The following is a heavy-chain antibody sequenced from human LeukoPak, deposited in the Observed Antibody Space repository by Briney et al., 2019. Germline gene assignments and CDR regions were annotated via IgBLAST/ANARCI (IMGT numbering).Heavy chain of an antibody. D-gene: IGHD4-17*01. Sequence: GGSLRLSCAVSGFTFSNAWMSWVRQAPGKGLEWVGRIKSKIDGGTTDYAAPVKGRFIMSRDDSKNTLYLQMNSLKTEDIAVYYCSTDGLTTVTKGGHFDYWGQGTLVTVSS. CDR1: GFTFSNAW. V-gene: IGHV3-15*01. CDR2: IKSKIDGGTT. CDR3: STDGLTTVTKGGHFDY. J-gene: IGHJ4*02.